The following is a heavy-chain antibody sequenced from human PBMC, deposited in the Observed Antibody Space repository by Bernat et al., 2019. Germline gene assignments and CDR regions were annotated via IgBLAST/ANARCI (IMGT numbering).Heavy chain of an antibody. D-gene: IGHD5-18*01. Sequence: QVQLVESGGGVVQPGRSLRLSCAASGFTFSSYGMHWVRQAPGKGLEWVAVISYDGSNKYYADSVKGRFTISRDNSKNTLYLQMNSLRAEDTAVYYCARGGISYNIDYWGQGTLVTVPT. V-gene: IGHV3-30*03. CDR3: ARGGISYNIDY. CDR1: GFTFSSYG. CDR2: ISYDGSNK. J-gene: IGHJ4*02.